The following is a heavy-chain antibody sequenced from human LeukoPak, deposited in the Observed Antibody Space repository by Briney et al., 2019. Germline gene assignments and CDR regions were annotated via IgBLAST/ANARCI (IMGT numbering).Heavy chain of an antibody. J-gene: IGHJ6*02. Sequence: GASVKVSCKASGGTFSSYAISWVRQAPGRGLEWMGGIIPIFGTANYAQKFQGRVTITADESTSTAYMELSSLRSEDTAVYYCARVHSSGYYYYYGMDVWGQGTTVTVSS. CDR2: IIPIFGTA. CDR1: GGTFSSYA. D-gene: IGHD3-22*01. CDR3: ARVHSSGYYYYYGMDV. V-gene: IGHV1-69*13.